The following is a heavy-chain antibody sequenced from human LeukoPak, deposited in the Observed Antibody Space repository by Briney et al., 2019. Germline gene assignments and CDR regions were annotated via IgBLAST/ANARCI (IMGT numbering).Heavy chain of an antibody. Sequence: GASVKVSCKASGYTFTSYAMNWVRQAPGQGLEWMGWINTNTGNPTYAQGFTGRFVFSLDTSVSTAYLQISSLKAEDTAVYYCARVSYCSGGSCYRHFDYWGQGTLVTVSS. D-gene: IGHD2-15*01. CDR1: GYTFTSYA. CDR2: INTNTGNP. V-gene: IGHV7-4-1*02. J-gene: IGHJ4*02. CDR3: ARVSYCSGGSCYRHFDY.